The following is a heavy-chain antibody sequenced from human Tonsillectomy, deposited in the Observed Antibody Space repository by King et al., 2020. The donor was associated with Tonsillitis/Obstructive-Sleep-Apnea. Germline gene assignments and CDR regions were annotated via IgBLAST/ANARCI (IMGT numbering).Heavy chain of an antibody. J-gene: IGHJ6*03. V-gene: IGHV4-4*02. CDR1: GGSISSSNW. Sequence: QLQESGPGLVKPSGTLSLTCAVSGGSISSSNWWNWVRQPPGRGVEWMGGSYHCGRTNYNPPLKSRGTTSVDKSKNLFSLKLSPVTAADTAVYYCSRGDCSDSSCDAQPGDYYYCDYMDVWGKGTTVTVSS. D-gene: IGHD2-2*01. CDR3: SRGDCSDSSCDAQPGDYYYCDYMDV. CDR2: SYHCGRT.